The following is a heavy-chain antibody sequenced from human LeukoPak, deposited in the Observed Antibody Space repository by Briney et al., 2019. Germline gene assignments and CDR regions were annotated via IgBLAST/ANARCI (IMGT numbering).Heavy chain of an antibody. CDR1: GFTFDDYA. Sequence: GRSLRLSCAASGFTFDDYAMHWVRQAPGKGLEWVSDISWNSGSIGYADSVKGRFTISRDNAKNSLYLQMNSLRAEDTALYYCAKDLNGWVITGFDYWGQGTLVTVSS. CDR3: AKDLNGWVITGFDY. V-gene: IGHV3-9*01. D-gene: IGHD1-14*01. CDR2: ISWNSGSI. J-gene: IGHJ4*02.